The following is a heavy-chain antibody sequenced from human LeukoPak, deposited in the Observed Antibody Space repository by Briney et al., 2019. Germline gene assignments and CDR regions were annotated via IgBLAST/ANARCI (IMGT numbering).Heavy chain of an antibody. D-gene: IGHD3-3*01. J-gene: IGHJ3*02. CDR3: ARGVTIFGVVYAFDI. CDR1: GGSISSYY. CDR2: IYYSGST. Sequence: LETLSLTCTVSGGSISSYYWSWIRQPPGKGLEWIGYIYYSGSTNHNPSLKSRVTISVDTSKNQFSLKLSSVTAADTAVYYCARGVTIFGVVYAFDIWGQGTMVTVSS. V-gene: IGHV4-59*01.